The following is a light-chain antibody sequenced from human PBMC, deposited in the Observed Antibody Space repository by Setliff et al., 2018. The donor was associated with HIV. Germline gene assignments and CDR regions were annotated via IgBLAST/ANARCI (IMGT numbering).Light chain of an antibody. V-gene: IGLV2-14*01. CDR2: EVS. J-gene: IGLJ1*01. Sequence: QSALAQPASVSGSPGQSITISCTGTSSDVGGYNFVSWYQQHPGKAPTLIIYEVSNRPSGVSNRFSGSKSGNTASLTISGLQAEDEADYYCSSYISSSTLFGTWTKATV. CDR3: SSYISSSTL. CDR1: SSDVGGYNF.